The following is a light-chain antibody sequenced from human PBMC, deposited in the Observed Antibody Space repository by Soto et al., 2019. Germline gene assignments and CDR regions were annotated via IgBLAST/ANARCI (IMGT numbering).Light chain of an antibody. Sequence: QSALTQPPSASGSPGQSVTISCTGTSSDVGGYNYVSWYQQHPGKLPKLMIYEVNKRPPGVPDRFSGSKSGNTASLTVSGLQAEDEADYYCTSYAGGNNVFGTGTKLTVL. CDR1: SSDVGGYNY. V-gene: IGLV2-8*01. CDR3: TSYAGGNNV. J-gene: IGLJ1*01. CDR2: EVN.